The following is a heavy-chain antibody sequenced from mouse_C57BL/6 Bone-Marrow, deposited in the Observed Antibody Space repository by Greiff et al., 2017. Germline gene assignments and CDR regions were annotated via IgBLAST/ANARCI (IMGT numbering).Heavy chain of an antibody. CDR3: ARSQITTVVAPYYFDY. J-gene: IGHJ2*01. Sequence: QVQLVESGAELVRPGTSVKVSCKASGYAFTNYLIEWVKQRPGQGLEWIGVINPGSGGTNYNEKFKGKATLTADKSSSTAYMQLSSLTSEDSAVYFCARSQITTVVAPYYFDYWCQGTTLTVSS. CDR2: INPGSGGT. D-gene: IGHD1-1*01. V-gene: IGHV1-54*01. CDR1: GYAFTNYL.